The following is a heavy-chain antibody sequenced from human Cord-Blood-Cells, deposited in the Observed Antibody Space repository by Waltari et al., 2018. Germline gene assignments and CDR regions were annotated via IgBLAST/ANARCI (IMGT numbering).Heavy chain of an antibody. CDR1: GYSFTSYR. CDR2: ISPGDPET. Sequence: EVQLVQSGAEVKKPGESLKISCKGSGYSFTSYRIGWVRQMPGKGLEGMGIISPGDPETRYSPSFQCQVTSSPDKSISTADLQWSSLKASDTAMYYCARGRYSSSWYDAFDIWGQGTMVTVAS. D-gene: IGHD6-13*01. CDR3: ARGRYSSSWYDAFDI. J-gene: IGHJ3*02. V-gene: IGHV5-51*01.